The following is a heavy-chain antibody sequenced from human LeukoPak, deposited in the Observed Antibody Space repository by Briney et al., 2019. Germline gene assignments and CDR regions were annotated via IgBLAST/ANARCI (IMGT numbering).Heavy chain of an antibody. Sequence: SETLSLTCTVSGGSISSYYWSWIRQPPGKGLEWIGYIYYSGSTNYNPSLKSRVTISVDTSKNQFSLKLSSVTAADTAVYYCARVEAAAGYYYYYYMDVWGKGTTVTVSS. J-gene: IGHJ6*03. CDR2: IYYSGST. D-gene: IGHD6-13*01. V-gene: IGHV4-59*01. CDR3: ARVEAAAGYYYYYYMDV. CDR1: GGSISSYY.